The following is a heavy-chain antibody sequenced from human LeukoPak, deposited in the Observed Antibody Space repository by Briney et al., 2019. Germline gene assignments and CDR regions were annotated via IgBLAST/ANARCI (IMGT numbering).Heavy chain of an antibody. Sequence: PSETLSLTCTVSGGSISSSTYYWGWIRQPPGKGLEWIGSIYYSGNTYYNPSLKSRVTMSVDTSKNQFSLKLSSVTAADTAVYYCARPGDGYNLGYWGQGTLVTVSS. J-gene: IGHJ4*02. D-gene: IGHD5-24*01. V-gene: IGHV4-39*01. CDR2: IYYSGNT. CDR3: ARPGDGYNLGY. CDR1: GGSISSSTYY.